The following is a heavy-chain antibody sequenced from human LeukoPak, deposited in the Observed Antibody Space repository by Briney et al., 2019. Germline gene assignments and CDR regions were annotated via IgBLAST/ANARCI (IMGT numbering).Heavy chain of an antibody. Sequence: GGSLRLSCAASGFTFSSYSMNWVRQAPGKGLEWVSSISSSSSYIYYADSVKGRFTISRDNVKTSLYLQMNSLTDEDTAVYYCVRGWREFYFEYWGQGNLVTVSS. V-gene: IGHV3-21*01. D-gene: IGHD3-3*01. CDR2: ISSSSSYI. CDR3: VRGWREFYFEY. J-gene: IGHJ4*02. CDR1: GFTFSSYS.